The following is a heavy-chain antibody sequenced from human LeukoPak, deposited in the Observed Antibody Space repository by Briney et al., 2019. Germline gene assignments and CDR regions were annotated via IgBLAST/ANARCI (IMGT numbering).Heavy chain of an antibody. V-gene: IGHV4-59*01. D-gene: IGHD5-18*01. CDR1: GGSISSYY. CDR2: IYYSGST. Sequence: PSETLSLTCTVSGGSISSYYWSWIRQPAGKGLEWIGYIYYSGSTNYNPSLTSRVTISVDTSKNHFSLKLRSVTAADTAVYYCASGYSYGPPGVFDYWGQGTLVTVSS. CDR3: ASGYSYGPPGVFDY. J-gene: IGHJ4*02.